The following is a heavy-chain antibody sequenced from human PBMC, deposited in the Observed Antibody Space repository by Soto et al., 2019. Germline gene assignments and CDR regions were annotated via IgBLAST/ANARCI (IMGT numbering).Heavy chain of an antibody. CDR1: GGSISSYY. V-gene: IGHV4-59*12. CDR3: ARGTRITIFGVVTQDAFDI. CDR2: IYYSGST. J-gene: IGHJ3*02. Sequence: SETLSLTCTVSGGSISSYYWSWIRQPPGKGLEWIGYIYYSGSTNYNPSLKSRVTISVDTSKNQFSLKLSSVTAADTAVYYCARGTRITIFGVVTQDAFDIWGQGTMVTVSS. D-gene: IGHD3-3*01.